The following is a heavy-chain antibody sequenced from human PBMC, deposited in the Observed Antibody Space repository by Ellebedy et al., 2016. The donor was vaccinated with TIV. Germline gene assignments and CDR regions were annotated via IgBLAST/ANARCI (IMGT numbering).Heavy chain of an antibody. CDR3: ARETSASYNAFDV. CDR1: GFTFSRYR. J-gene: IGHJ3*01. CDR2: IKSDGGYT. D-gene: IGHD1-26*01. Sequence: GESLKISXVASGFTFSRYRMHWVRQAPGKGLVWVSRIKSDGGYTNDADSVKGRFIISRDNARNTLSLHMNSLRVEDTAVYYCARETSASYNAFDVWGRGTMVTVSS. V-gene: IGHV3-74*01.